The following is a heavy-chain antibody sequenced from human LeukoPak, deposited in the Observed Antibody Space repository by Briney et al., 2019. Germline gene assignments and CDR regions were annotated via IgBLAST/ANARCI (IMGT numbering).Heavy chain of an antibody. J-gene: IGHJ4*02. V-gene: IGHV3-30*18. CDR1: GFTFRSSA. CDR3: AKDWGYASGTFFVN. D-gene: IGHD6-19*01. Sequence: PGGSLRLSWAASGFTFRSSAMHWVRQAPGKGLEWVAVISSEGRDKYYADSVKGRFTISRDNSKNTLSLQMDSLGAEDTAVYYCAKDWGYASGTFFVNWGQGTLVTVSS. CDR2: ISSEGRDK.